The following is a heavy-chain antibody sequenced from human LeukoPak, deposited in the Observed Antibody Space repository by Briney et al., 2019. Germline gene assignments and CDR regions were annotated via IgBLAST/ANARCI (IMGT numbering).Heavy chain of an antibody. Sequence: GGSLRLSCAASGFTFMTYSMNWVRQAPGKGLEWVGRIKRKSDGGTTDYAAPVKGRFTISRDDSKNTLYLQMNSLKSEDTAVYYCTTELDVRPNHYWGQGTLVTVSS. CDR3: TTELDVRPNHY. CDR1: GFTFMTYS. J-gene: IGHJ4*02. V-gene: IGHV3-15*01. CDR2: IKRKSDGGTT. D-gene: IGHD1-14*01.